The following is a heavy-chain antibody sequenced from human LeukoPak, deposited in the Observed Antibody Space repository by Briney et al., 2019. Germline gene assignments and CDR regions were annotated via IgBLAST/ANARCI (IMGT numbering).Heavy chain of an antibody. CDR3: ARGRYYYDSSGLNWFDP. CDR1: GYTFTSYD. J-gene: IGHJ5*02. CDR2: MNPNSGNT. D-gene: IGHD3-22*01. V-gene: IGHV1-8*01. Sequence: ASVKVSCKASGYTFTSYDINWVRQATGQGLEWMGWMNPNSGNTGYAQKFQGRVTMTRNTFISTAYMELSSLRSEDAAVYYCARGRYYYDSSGLNWFDPWGQGTLVTVSS.